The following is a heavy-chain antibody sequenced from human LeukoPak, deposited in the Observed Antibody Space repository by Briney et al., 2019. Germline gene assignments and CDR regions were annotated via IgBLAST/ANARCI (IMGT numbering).Heavy chain of an antibody. D-gene: IGHD2-2*01. CDR1: GFTFGDYA. CDR3: TRVVLLWRRGHFDY. J-gene: IGHJ4*02. CDR2: IRSKAYGGTT. V-gene: IGHV3-49*04. Sequence: GRSLRLSCTASGFTFGDYAMSWVRQAPGKGLEWVGFIRSKAYGGTTEYAASVKGRFTISRDDSKSIAYLQMNSLKTEDTAVYYCTRVVLLWRRGHFDYWGQGTLVTVSS.